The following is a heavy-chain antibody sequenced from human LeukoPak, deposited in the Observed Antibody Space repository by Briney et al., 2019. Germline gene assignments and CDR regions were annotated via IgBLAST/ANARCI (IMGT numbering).Heavy chain of an antibody. J-gene: IGHJ6*02. CDR2: IKSKTDGGTT. Sequence: PGRSLRLSCAASGFTFSNAWMSWVRQAPGKGLEWVGRIKSKTDGGTTDYAAPVKGRFTISRDDSKNTLYLQMNSLKTEDTAVYYCTTRGGSYYYYYGMDVWGQGTTVTVSS. D-gene: IGHD1-26*01. CDR3: TTRGGSYYYYYGMDV. CDR1: GFTFSNAW. V-gene: IGHV3-15*01.